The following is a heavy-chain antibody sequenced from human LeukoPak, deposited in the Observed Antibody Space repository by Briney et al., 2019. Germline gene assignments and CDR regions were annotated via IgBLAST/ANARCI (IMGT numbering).Heavy chain of an antibody. V-gene: IGHV3-23*01. D-gene: IGHD2-15*01. Sequence: GGSLRLSCAASGFTFSNYAMSWVRQAPGKGLGWVSGISGSGDSTYYADSVKGRFTISRDNRENTLYLQMKSLRAEDTAIYYCAKREGYGRVDYWGQGILVAVSS. J-gene: IGHJ4*02. CDR2: ISGSGDST. CDR3: AKREGYGRVDY. CDR1: GFTFSNYA.